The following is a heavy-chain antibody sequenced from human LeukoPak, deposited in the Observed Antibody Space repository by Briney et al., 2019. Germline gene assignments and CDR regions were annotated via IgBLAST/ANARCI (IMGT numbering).Heavy chain of an antibody. J-gene: IGHJ4*02. CDR2: ISYDGSNK. V-gene: IGHV3-30*16. CDR3: ASIRDGYSDFDY. Sequence: GRSLRLSCAASGFTFSSYAMHWVRQAPGKGLEWVAVISYDGSNKYYADSVKGRFTISRGNSKNTLYLQMNSLRAEDTAVYYCASIRDGYSDFDYWGQGTLVTVSS. CDR1: GFTFSSYA. D-gene: IGHD5-24*01.